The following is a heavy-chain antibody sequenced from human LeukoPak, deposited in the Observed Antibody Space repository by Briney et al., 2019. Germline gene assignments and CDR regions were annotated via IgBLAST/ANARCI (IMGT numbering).Heavy chain of an antibody. D-gene: IGHD3-22*01. CDR3: ARSTSATYYYDSGWDY. Sequence: SETLSLTCTVSGGSISSGGYYWSWIRQHPGQGLEWIAYIYYSGSTYYNPSLKSRVTISVDTSKNQFSLKLSSVTAADTAVYYCARSTSATYYYDSGWDYWGQGTLVTVSS. V-gene: IGHV4-31*03. CDR1: GGSISSGGYY. J-gene: IGHJ4*02. CDR2: IYYSGST.